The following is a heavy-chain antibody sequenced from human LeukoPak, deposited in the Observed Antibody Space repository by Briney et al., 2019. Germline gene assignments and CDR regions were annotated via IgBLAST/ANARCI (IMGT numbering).Heavy chain of an antibody. CDR3: ARETQGSGSSYYYYGMDV. V-gene: IGHV3-7*03. D-gene: IGHD3-10*01. CDR1: GFTFGSYW. J-gene: IGHJ6*04. CDR2: IKQDGSEK. Sequence: QPGGSLRLSCAASGFTFGSYWMSWVRQAPGKGLEWVANIKQDGSEKYYVDSVKGRFTISRDNAKNSLYLQMNSLRAEDTAVYYCARETQGSGSSYYYYGMDVWGKGTTVTVSS.